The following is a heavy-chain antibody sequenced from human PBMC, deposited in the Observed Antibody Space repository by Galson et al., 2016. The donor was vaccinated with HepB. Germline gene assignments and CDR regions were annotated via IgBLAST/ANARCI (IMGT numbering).Heavy chain of an antibody. CDR1: GGSFNGYY. J-gene: IGHJ5*02. V-gene: IGHV4-34*01. CDR2: INHVGST. Sequence: SETLSLTCAVYGGSFNGYYWSWIRQPPGKGLEWIGEINHVGSTNCNPSLKSRVTISVDTSKNQFSLRLSSVTAADTAVYYCARGSTDLDYYDSSAYWAAIRSWFDPWGQGTLVTVSS. D-gene: IGHD3-22*01. CDR3: ARGSTDLDYYDSSAYWAAIRSWFDP.